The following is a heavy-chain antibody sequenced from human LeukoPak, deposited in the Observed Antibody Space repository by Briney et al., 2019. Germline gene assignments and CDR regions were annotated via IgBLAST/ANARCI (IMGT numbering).Heavy chain of an antibody. V-gene: IGHV3-48*03. CDR1: GFSFNTYE. CDR2: ISVGGSDE. Sequence: GGSLRLSCVAPGFSFNTYEMNWVRQAPGKGLEWISYISVGGSDEDYADSVKGRFSVSRDNAKNSLFLQMNSLRVGDTAVYYCARDVGFNNGWPAWGQGTLVTVSS. CDR3: ARDVGFNNGWPA. J-gene: IGHJ5*02. D-gene: IGHD6-19*01.